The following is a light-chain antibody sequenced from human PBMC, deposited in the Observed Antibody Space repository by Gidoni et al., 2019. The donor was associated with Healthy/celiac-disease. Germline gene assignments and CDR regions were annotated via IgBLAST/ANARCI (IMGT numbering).Light chain of an antibody. CDR3: QAWDRSTFWV. J-gene: IGLJ3*02. Sequence: SYELTQPPSVSVSPGQTASITCSGDKLGDKYAYWYQQKPGQSPVLVIYQDTKRPSGIPERFSGSNSGNTATLTISGTQAMDEADYYCQAWDRSTFWVFGGGTKLTVL. CDR2: QDT. CDR1: KLGDKY. V-gene: IGLV3-1*01.